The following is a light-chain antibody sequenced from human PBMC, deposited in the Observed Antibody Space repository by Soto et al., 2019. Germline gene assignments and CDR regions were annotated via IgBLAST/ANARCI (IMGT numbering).Light chain of an antibody. CDR3: QQYDSYLT. CDR1: QSISSW. V-gene: IGKV1-5*03. Sequence: DIQMTQSPSTLSASVGDRVTITCRASQSISSWVAWYQQKPGKAPKLMIYKAYSLESGVPSRFSGSGSGTEFTLTISSLQPDDFATYYCQQYDSYLTFGGGTKVEIK. CDR2: KAY. J-gene: IGKJ4*01.